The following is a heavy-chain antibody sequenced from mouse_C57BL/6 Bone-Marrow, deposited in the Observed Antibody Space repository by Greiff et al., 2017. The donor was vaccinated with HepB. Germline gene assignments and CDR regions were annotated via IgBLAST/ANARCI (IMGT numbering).Heavy chain of an antibody. V-gene: IGHV1-82*01. CDR3: ARKMIHVAMDY. J-gene: IGHJ4*01. Sequence: QVQLQHSGPELVKPGASVKISCKASGYAFSSSWMNWVKQRPGKGLEWIGRIYPGDGDTNYNGKFKGKATLTADKSSSTAYMQLSSLTSEDSAVYFCARKMIHVAMDYWGQGTSVTVSS. CDR2: IYPGDGDT. CDR1: GYAFSSSW. D-gene: IGHD2-4*01.